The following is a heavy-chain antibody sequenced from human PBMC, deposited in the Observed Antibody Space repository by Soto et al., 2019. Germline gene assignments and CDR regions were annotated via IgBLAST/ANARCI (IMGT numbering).Heavy chain of an antibody. D-gene: IGHD3-16*01. V-gene: IGHV3-30*19. CDR3: ARWGTTGGLDV. CDR2: TSYDGSNK. J-gene: IGHJ4*02. Sequence: QVQLVESGGGVVQPGASLRLSCVGSRFTFRSYDIHWVRQAPGKGLEWVALTSYDGSNKYYDDSVKGRFTISRDNSRNTVDLHMDSLRLEDTALYYCARWGTTGGLDVWGQGTLVSVSS. CDR1: RFTFRSYD.